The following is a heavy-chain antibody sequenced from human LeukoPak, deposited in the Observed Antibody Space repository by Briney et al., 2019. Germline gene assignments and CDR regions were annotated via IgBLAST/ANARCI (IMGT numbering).Heavy chain of an antibody. Sequence: GGSLRLSCAASGFTFDDYAMHWVRQAPGKGLEWVSGISWNSGSIGYADSVKGRFTISRDNAKNSLYLQMNSLRAEDTALYYCAIVGGDGNGYWGQGTLVTVSS. CDR3: AIVGGDGNGY. CDR1: GFTFDDYA. J-gene: IGHJ4*02. V-gene: IGHV3-9*01. D-gene: IGHD3-16*01. CDR2: ISWNSGSI.